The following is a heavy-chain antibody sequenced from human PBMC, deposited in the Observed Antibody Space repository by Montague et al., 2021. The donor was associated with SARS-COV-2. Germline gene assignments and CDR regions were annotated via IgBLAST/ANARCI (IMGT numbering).Heavy chain of an antibody. D-gene: IGHD3-22*01. Sequence: SETLSLTCGVYGGSFGDDHWSWIRQPPGKGLEWIGDIKQSGSTNYNPSPKSRVTISVDTSRNQFSLKLTSGTAADTAVYFCARGHLSVSMIVVVFTSASYYFDYWGQGALVTVSS. CDR2: IKQSGST. CDR3: ARGHLSVSMIVVVFTSASYYFDY. J-gene: IGHJ4*02. CDR1: GGSFGDDH. V-gene: IGHV4-34*01.